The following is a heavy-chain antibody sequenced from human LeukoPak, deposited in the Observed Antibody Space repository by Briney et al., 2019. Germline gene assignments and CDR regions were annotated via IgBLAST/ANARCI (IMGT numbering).Heavy chain of an antibody. V-gene: IGHV1-8*03. D-gene: IGHD1-1*01. CDR1: GYTFTSYG. Sequence: ASVKVSCKASGYTFTSYGISWVRQAPGQGLEWMGWMNPNSANTGYAQKFQGRVTLTRNTSITTAYMELSSLRSEDTAVYYCARVYNPLVYYMDVWGKGTTVTVS. CDR2: MNPNSANT. J-gene: IGHJ6*03. CDR3: ARVYNPLVYYMDV.